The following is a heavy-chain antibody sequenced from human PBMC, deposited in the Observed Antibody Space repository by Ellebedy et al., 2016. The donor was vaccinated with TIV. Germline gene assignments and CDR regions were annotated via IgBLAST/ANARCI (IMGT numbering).Heavy chain of an antibody. CDR2: IKPAGREK. CDR3: ATSPYYYGSGSYNDY. CDR1: GFTSSNYW. D-gene: IGHD3-10*01. Sequence: GGSLRLPCAASGFTSSNYWMSWVRQAPGKGLEWVANIKPAGREKYYVDSVKGRFTISRDNAKNSLYLQMNSLRAEDTAVYFCATSPYYYGSGSYNDYWGQGTLVTVSS. V-gene: IGHV3-7*03. J-gene: IGHJ4*02.